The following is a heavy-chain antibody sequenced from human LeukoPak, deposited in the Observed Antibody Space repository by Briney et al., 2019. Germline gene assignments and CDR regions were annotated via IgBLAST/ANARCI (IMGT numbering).Heavy chain of an antibody. CDR3: AKHLGSHSFLFYYMDV. Sequence: GGSLRLSCEASQFTFSRFAMSWIRQAPGTGLEWVSTLSGSGTATYYADSVKGRFTTSRDNSKGTLYLQTDNLRADDTAVYYCAKHLGSHSFLFYYMDVWGTGTSVIVSS. D-gene: IGHD2-21*01. J-gene: IGHJ6*03. CDR1: QFTFSRFA. CDR2: LSGSGTAT. V-gene: IGHV3-23*01.